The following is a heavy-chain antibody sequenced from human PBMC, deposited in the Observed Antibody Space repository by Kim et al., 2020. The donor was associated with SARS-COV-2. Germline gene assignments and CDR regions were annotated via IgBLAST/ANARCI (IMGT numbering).Heavy chain of an antibody. V-gene: IGHV3-30-3*01. D-gene: IGHD6-19*01. CDR3: ARVRPDRIAVAGTSDI. Sequence: GGSLRLSCAASGFTFSSYAMHWVRQAPGKGLEWVAVISYDGSNKYYADSVKGRFTISRDNSKNTLYLQMNSLRAEDTAVYYCARVRPDRIAVAGTSDIWGQGTMVTVSS. J-gene: IGHJ3*02. CDR2: ISYDGSNK. CDR1: GFTFSSYA.